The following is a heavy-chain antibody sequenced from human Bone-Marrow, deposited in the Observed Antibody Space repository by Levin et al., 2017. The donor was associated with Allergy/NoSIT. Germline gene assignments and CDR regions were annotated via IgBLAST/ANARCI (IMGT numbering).Heavy chain of an antibody. CDR2: VLNDGDKK. D-gene: IGHD7-27*01. V-gene: IGHV3-30*18. Sequence: GESLKISCEVSGITFSYYDMHWVRQAPGKGLEWVAVVLNDGDKKYYEVFVMGRFSISRDNSKNTLYLQMNSLRPEDMAVYYCAKQGSLGPYYFDYWGQGTLVTVSS. J-gene: IGHJ4*02. CDR3: AKQGSLGPYYFDY. CDR1: GITFSYYD.